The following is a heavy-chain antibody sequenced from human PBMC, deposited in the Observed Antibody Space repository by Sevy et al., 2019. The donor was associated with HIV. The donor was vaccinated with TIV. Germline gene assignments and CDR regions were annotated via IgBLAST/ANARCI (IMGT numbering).Heavy chain of an antibody. J-gene: IGHJ4*02. CDR2: IVYDERDI. CDR1: GFTFSDYA. CDR3: ARRDVNHQCLIDY. D-gene: IGHD2-2*01. Sequence: GGSLRLSCAASGFTFSDYAMHWVRQAPGKGLEWLSYIVYDERDIYYLDSVRGRFSVSRDISKRTRFLQMNDLRPEDTAVYYCARRDVNHQCLIDYWGQGILVTVSS. V-gene: IGHV3-30*02.